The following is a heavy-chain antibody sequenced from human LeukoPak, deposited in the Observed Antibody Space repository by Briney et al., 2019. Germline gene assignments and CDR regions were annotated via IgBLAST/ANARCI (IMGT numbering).Heavy chain of an antibody. D-gene: IGHD1-26*01. CDR1: GYTFTSYD. J-gene: IGHJ4*02. Sequence: ASVKVSCKASGYTFTSYDINWVRQAPGQGLEWMGWMNPNSGNTSYAQKFQGRVTMTRNTSISTAYMELSSLRSEDTAVYYCARGLTWDSIWEINDYWGQGTLVTVSS. CDR3: ARGLTWDSIWEINDY. CDR2: MNPNSGNT. V-gene: IGHV1-8*01.